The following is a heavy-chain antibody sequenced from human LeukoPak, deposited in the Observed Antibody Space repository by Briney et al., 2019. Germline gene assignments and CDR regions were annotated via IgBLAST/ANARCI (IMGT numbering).Heavy chain of an antibody. J-gene: IGHJ4*02. CDR2: INPSGGST. D-gene: IGHD1-26*01. V-gene: IGHV1-46*01. Sequence: ASVKVSCKASGYTFTSYYMHWVRQAPGQGLEWMGIINPSGGSTSYAQRFQGRVTMTRDMSTSTVYMELSSLRSEDTAVYYCATDGVGASWSPNWGQGTLVTVSS. CDR3: ATDGVGASWSPN. CDR1: GYTFTSYY.